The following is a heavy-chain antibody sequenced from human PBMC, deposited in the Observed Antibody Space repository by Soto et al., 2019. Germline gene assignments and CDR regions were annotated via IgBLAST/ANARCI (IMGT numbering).Heavy chain of an antibody. Sequence: GESLKISCXGSGYSFTSYWIGWVRQMPGKGLEWMGIIYPGDSDTRYSPSFQGQVTISADKSISTAYLQWSSLKASDTAMYYCAGPSSSPHFAFDIWGQGTMVTV. J-gene: IGHJ3*02. D-gene: IGHD6-6*01. CDR2: IYPGDSDT. CDR1: GYSFTSYW. V-gene: IGHV5-51*01. CDR3: AGPSSSPHFAFDI.